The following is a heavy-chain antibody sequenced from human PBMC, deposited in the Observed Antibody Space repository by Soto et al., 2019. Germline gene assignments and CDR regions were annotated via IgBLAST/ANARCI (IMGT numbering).Heavy chain of an antibody. J-gene: IGHJ5*02. Sequence: SVKVSCKASGATFGNSAFSWVRQAPGQGLQWLGGISPIFGTTKYAQSFQGRVSITADESTTTTYMELTSLRSDDTAVYYCARLGDSGGYFTSPLDPWGQGTLVTVSS. V-gene: IGHV1-69*13. CDR2: ISPIFGTT. CDR3: ARLGDSGGYFTSPLDP. D-gene: IGHD3-3*01. CDR1: GATFGNSA.